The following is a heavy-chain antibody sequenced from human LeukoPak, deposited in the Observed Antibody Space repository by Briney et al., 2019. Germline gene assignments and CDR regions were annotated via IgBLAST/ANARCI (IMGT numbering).Heavy chain of an antibody. CDR1: GGSISNYY. CDR2: IYTTGST. CDR3: ARDMWEYSGSDY. J-gene: IGHJ4*02. Sequence: KPSETLSLTCSVSGGSISNYYWSWIRQPAGKGLEWIGRIYTTGSTNYNPSLNSRVTMSVDTSKNQFSLELSSVTAADTAVYYCARDMWEYSGSDYWGQGTLVTVSS. D-gene: IGHD5-12*01. V-gene: IGHV4-4*07.